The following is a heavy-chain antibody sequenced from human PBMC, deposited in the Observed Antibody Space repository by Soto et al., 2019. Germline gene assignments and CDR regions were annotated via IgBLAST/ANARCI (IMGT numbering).Heavy chain of an antibody. CDR2: IYHSGST. Sequence: SETLSLTCAVSGGSISSGGYSWSWIRQPPGKGLEWIGYIYHSGSTYYNTSLKSRVTISVDRSKNQYSLKLSSVTAADTALYYCARATYGSGSYYTLWWFDPWGQGTLVTVSS. CDR1: GGSISSGGYS. V-gene: IGHV4-30-2*01. CDR3: ARATYGSGSYYTLWWFDP. J-gene: IGHJ5*02. D-gene: IGHD3-10*01.